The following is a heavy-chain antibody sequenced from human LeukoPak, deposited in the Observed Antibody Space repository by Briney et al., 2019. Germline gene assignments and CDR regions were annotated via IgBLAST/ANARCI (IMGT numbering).Heavy chain of an antibody. Sequence: GESLKIPCKGSGYSFTSHCIGWVRQMPGKGLEWMGIIYPGDSDTRYSPSFEGQVTISADKSMSTAYLQWSSLKASDTAMYYCARRYCSSTSCQFFDYWGQGNLVTVSS. CDR3: ARRYCSSTSCQFFDY. V-gene: IGHV5-51*01. CDR2: IYPGDSDT. D-gene: IGHD2-2*01. J-gene: IGHJ4*02. CDR1: GYSFTSHC.